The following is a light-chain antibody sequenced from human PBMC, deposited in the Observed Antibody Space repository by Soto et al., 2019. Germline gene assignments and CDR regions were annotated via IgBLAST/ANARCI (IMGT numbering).Light chain of an antibody. CDR1: KLGDKY. V-gene: IGLV3-1*01. CDR3: QASDTSAAV. Sequence: SYELTQPPSVSVSPGQTASITCSGDKLGDKYASWYQQKPGRSPVLLIYEDRKRPSGIPERFSGYNSGTTATLTISGTQAMDEAEYYCQASDTSAAVFGGGTKLTVL. J-gene: IGLJ2*01. CDR2: EDR.